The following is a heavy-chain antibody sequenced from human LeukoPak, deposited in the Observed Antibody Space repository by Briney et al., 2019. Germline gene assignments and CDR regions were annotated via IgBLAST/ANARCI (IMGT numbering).Heavy chain of an antibody. J-gene: IGHJ5*02. CDR3: ARDLMERRWFGELLKNWFDP. Sequence: PSETLSLTCTVSGGSISSSSYYWGWIRQPPGKGLEWIGSIYYSGSTYYNPSLKSRVTISVDTSKNQFSLKLSSVTAADTAVYYCARDLMERRWFGELLKNWFDPWGQGTLVTVSS. V-gene: IGHV4-39*07. CDR1: GGSISSSSYY. D-gene: IGHD3-10*01. CDR2: IYYSGST.